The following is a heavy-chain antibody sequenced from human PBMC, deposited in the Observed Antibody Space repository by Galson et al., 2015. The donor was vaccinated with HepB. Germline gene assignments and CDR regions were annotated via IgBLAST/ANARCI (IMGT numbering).Heavy chain of an antibody. CDR3: ATGGECSGGSCHEGH. J-gene: IGHJ4*02. D-gene: IGHD2-15*01. Sequence: SVKVSCKASGGTFSSYVISWVRQAPGQGLEWMGGIIPFFGRGNYARKFQGRVTISADKSTTTAYMELSSLRSEDTAVYYCATGGECSGGSCHEGHWGQGILVTVSS. CDR1: GGTFSSYV. V-gene: IGHV1-69*06. CDR2: IIPFFGRG.